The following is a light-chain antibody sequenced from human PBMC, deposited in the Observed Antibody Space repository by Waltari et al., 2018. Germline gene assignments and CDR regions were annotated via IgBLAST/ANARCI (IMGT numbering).Light chain of an antibody. Sequence: EIVLTQSPATLSLSPGDRATLSCRASQNIINFLAWYQQKPGQAPRLLIFDASKRAIGIPARFSGSGSGTDFTLTISSLEPEDFAVYYCHQRRNWPGTFGQGTKVEIK. CDR1: QNIINF. CDR3: HQRRNWPGT. CDR2: DAS. V-gene: IGKV3-11*01. J-gene: IGKJ1*01.